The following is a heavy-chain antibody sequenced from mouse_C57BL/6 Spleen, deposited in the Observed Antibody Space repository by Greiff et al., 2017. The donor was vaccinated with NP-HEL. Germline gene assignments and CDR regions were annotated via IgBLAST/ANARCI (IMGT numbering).Heavy chain of an antibody. D-gene: IGHD2-5*01. CDR2: ISSGGSYT. Sequence: EVQRVESGGDLVKPGGSLKLSCAASGFTFSSYGMSWVRQTPDKRLEWVATISSGGSYTYYPDSVKGRFTISRDNAKNTLYLQMSSLKSEDTAMYYCARHGSNYYFDYWGQGTTLTVSS. CDR3: ARHGSNYYFDY. J-gene: IGHJ2*01. V-gene: IGHV5-6*01. CDR1: GFTFSSYG.